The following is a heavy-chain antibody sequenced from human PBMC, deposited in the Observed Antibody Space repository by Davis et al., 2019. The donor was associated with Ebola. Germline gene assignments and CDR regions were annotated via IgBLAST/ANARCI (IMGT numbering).Heavy chain of an antibody. CDR3: AKDTSNIWFDI. CDR2: IYRDGRT. J-gene: IGHJ3*02. V-gene: IGHV3-53*01. CDR1: GFIVGDKY. Sequence: GESLKISCAASGFIVGDKYMSWVRQAPGKGLEWVSVIYRDGRTYYADSVKGRFTISRDNSKNTLYLQMNGLRVEDTAIYYCAKDTSNIWFDIWGQGTMVTVSS. D-gene: IGHD1-26*01.